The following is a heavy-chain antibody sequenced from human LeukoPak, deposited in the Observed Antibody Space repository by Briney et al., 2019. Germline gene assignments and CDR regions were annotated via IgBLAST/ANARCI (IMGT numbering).Heavy chain of an antibody. V-gene: IGHV4-4*07. CDR1: GGSISTYY. CDR2: IYSSGST. CDR3: ARGYGSGSNWFDA. J-gene: IGHJ5*02. Sequence: SETLSLTCTVSGGSISTYYWSWIRQPAGKDLEWIGHIYSSGSTNYNSSLKSRVTMSVDTSKNQFSLKLNSVTATDTAVYYRARGYGSGSNWFDAWGQGTLVIVSS. D-gene: IGHD3-10*01.